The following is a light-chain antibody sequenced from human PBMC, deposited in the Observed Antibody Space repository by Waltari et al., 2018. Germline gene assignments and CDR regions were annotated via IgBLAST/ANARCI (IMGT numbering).Light chain of an antibody. Sequence: ELVLTQSPGTLSLSPGEGATLSCRYSQSVGRSLVWYQQKPGQAPRLVISGASSRATGIPDRFSGSGSGTDFSLTISRLEPEDFAVYYCQHYVRLPVTFGRGTKVEIK. J-gene: IGKJ4*02. CDR1: QSVGRS. V-gene: IGKV3-20*01. CDR2: GAS. CDR3: QHYVRLPVT.